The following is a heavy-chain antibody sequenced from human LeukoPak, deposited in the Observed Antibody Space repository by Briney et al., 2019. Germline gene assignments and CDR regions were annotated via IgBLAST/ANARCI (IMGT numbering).Heavy chain of an antibody. Sequence: PGGSLRLSCAASGFTFSSYGMHWVRQAPGKGLEWVAVISHEGSNKYYADSVKGRFTISRDNSKNTLYLQMNSLRAEDTAVYYCAKMVRGYSYGEGYFDYWGQGTLVTVSS. V-gene: IGHV3-30*18. CDR2: ISHEGSNK. CDR1: GFTFSSYG. D-gene: IGHD5-18*01. J-gene: IGHJ4*02. CDR3: AKMVRGYSYGEGYFDY.